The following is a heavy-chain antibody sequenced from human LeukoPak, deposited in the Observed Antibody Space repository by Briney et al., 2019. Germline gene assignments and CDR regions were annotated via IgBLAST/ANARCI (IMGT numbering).Heavy chain of an antibody. Sequence: GGSLRLSCAASGFTFSSYSMNWVRQAPGKRLEWVSSISSSSSYIYYADSVKGRYTISRDNEKNSLYLQMNSLRAEDRAVYYCARVGRYCSGGSCYAIWGFDYWGQGTLVTVSS. CDR3: ARVGRYCSGGSCYAIWGFDY. CDR2: ISSSSSYI. J-gene: IGHJ4*02. CDR1: GFTFSSYS. V-gene: IGHV3-21*01. D-gene: IGHD2-15*01.